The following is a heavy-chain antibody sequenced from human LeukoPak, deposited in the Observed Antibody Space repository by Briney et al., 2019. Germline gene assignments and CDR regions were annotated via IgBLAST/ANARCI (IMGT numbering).Heavy chain of an antibody. CDR3: ARVVTMVRGYYYGMDV. Sequence: SETLSLTCTVSGGSISSGDYYWSWIRQPPGKGLEWIGYIYYSGSTYYNPSLKSRVTISVGTSKNQFSLKLSSVTAADTAVYYCARVVTMVRGYYYGMDVWGQGTTVTVSS. V-gene: IGHV4-30-4*01. D-gene: IGHD3-10*01. J-gene: IGHJ6*02. CDR2: IYYSGST. CDR1: GGSISSGDYY.